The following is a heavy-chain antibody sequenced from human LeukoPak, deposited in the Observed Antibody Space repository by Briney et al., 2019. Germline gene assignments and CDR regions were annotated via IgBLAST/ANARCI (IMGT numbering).Heavy chain of an antibody. CDR3: ARQLDSGDCYDY. CDR1: GFTVSSNY. D-gene: IGHD2-21*01. CDR2: IYSGGST. J-gene: IGHJ4*02. V-gene: IGHV3-66*02. Sequence: GGSLRLSCAASGFTVSSNYMSWVRQAPGKGLEWVSVIYSGGSTYYADSVKGRFTISRDNSKNTLYLQMNSLRAEDTAVYYCARQLDSGDCYDYWGQGTLVTVPS.